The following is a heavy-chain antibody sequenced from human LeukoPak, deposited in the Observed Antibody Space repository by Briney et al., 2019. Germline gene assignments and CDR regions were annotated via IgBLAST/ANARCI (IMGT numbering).Heavy chain of an antibody. V-gene: IGHV4-39*01. CDR1: GGSISSSDYY. CDR2: IYYSGST. J-gene: IGHJ6*02. D-gene: IGHD3-16*01. Sequence: SETLSLTCTVPGGSISSSDYYWGWLRQPPGKGLEWIGNIYYSGSTYYNPSLKSRVTISVDTPKDQFSLKLSSVTAADTAVYYCARTLGVPRYYYYYGMDVWGQGTTVTVSS. CDR3: ARTLGVPRYYYYYGMDV.